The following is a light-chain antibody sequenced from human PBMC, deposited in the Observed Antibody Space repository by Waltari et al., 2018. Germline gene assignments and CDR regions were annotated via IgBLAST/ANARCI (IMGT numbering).Light chain of an antibody. CDR2: DVN. V-gene: IGLV2-11*01. J-gene: IGLJ3*02. Sequence: QSALTQPRSVSGSPGQLVNISFTGTSRDVGGYNYSSWYQQNPGKARKLLIYDVNKRPSGVPDRFSGSKSGRTASLTISGLQAEDEADYYCCSYAGSRWVFGGGTKLTVL. CDR3: CSYAGSRWV. CDR1: SRDVGGYNY.